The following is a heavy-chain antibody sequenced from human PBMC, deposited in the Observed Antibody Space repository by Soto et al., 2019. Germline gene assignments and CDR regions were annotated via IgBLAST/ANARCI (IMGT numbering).Heavy chain of an antibody. J-gene: IGHJ6*02. D-gene: IGHD6-13*01. CDR3: ARYSNNWFQTEGMDV. Sequence: SETLSLTCTVSGGSISSSSYYWGWIRQPPGKGLEWIGSIYYSGSTYYNPSLKSRVTMSVDTSKKQFSLKLTSVTAADTAVFYCARYSNNWFQTEGMDVWGQGTTVTVSS. V-gene: IGHV4-39*07. CDR2: IYYSGST. CDR1: GGSISSSSYY.